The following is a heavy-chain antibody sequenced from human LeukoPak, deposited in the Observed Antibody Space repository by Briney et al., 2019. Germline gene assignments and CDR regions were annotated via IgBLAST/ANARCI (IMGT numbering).Heavy chain of an antibody. Sequence: PSETLSLTCTVSGYSISSGYYWGWIRPPPGKGLEWIGSIYHSGSTYYNPSLKSRVTISVDTSKNQFFLNLNSVTAADTAVYYCARVSCSGVSCYHYYYYMDVWGRGTTVTVSS. CDR3: ARVSCSGVSCYHYYYYMDV. D-gene: IGHD2-15*01. CDR2: IYHSGST. J-gene: IGHJ6*03. V-gene: IGHV4-38-2*02. CDR1: GYSISSGYY.